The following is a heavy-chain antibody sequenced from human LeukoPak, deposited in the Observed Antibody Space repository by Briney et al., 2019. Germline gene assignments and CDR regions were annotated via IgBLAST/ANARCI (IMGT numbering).Heavy chain of an antibody. CDR3: ARAPCGGDCYSDY. D-gene: IGHD2-21*02. CDR2: IIHSGST. V-gene: IGHV4-39*07. CDR1: GGSISSSRYY. Sequence: SETLSLTCTVSGGSISSSRYYWAWIRQPPGKGLEWVGEIIHSGSTNYNPSLKSRVTISVDTSKNQFSLKLSSVTAADTAVYYCARAPCGGDCYSDYWGQGTLVTVSS. J-gene: IGHJ4*02.